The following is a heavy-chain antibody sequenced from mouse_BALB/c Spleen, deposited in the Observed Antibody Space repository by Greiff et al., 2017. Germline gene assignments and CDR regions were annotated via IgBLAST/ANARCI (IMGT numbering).Heavy chain of an antibody. CDR1: GFNIKDTY. CDR2: IDPANGNT. D-gene: IGHD3-1*01. V-gene: IGHV14-3*02. J-gene: IGHJ4*01. CDR3: ARSGDPYYAMDY. Sequence: EVQLVESGAELVKPGASVKLSCTASGFNIKDTYMHWVKQRPEQGLEWIGRIDPANGNTKYDPKFQGKATITADTSSNTAYLQLSSLTSEDTAVYYCARSGDPYYAMDYWGQGTSVTVSS.